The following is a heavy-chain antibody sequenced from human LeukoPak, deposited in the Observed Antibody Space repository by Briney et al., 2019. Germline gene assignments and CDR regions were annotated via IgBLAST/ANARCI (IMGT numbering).Heavy chain of an antibody. J-gene: IGHJ5*02. CDR2: INPSGGST. D-gene: IGHD2-15*01. V-gene: IGHV1-46*01. Sequence: ASVKVSCKASGYTFTSYYMHWVRQAPGQGLEWMGIINPSGGSTSYAQKFQGRVTITADESTSTAYMELSSLRSEDTAVYYCARVRPDIVVVVAASHFNNWFDPWGQGTLVTVSS. CDR3: ARVRPDIVVVVAASHFNNWFDP. CDR1: GYTFTSYY.